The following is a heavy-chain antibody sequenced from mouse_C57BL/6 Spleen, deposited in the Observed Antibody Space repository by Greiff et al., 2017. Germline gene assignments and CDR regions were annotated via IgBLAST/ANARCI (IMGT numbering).Heavy chain of an antibody. V-gene: IGHV1-64*01. CDR1: GYTFTSYW. CDR2: LHPNSGST. D-gene: IGHD4-1*01. J-gene: IGHJ2*01. Sequence: QVQLQQPGAELVKPGASVKLSCKASGYTFTSYWMHWVKQRPGQGLAWIGMLHPNSGSTNYNEKFKSKATLTVDKSSSTAYMQLSSLTSEDSAVYYCARGELGKDFDYWGQGTTLTVSS. CDR3: ARGELGKDFDY.